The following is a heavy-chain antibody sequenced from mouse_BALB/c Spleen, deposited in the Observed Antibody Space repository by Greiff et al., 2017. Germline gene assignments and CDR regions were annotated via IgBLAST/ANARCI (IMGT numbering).Heavy chain of an antibody. CDR1: GFTFSSYT. CDR3: AREGYDGFYFDY. J-gene: IGHJ2*01. V-gene: IGHV5-9-4*01. CDR2: ISNGGSYT. Sequence: DVMLVESGGGLVQPGGSLKLSCAASGFTFSSYTMSWVRQTPEKRLEWVAYISNGGSYTYYPDTVTGRFTISRDNAKNTLYLEMSSLRSEDTAMYYCAREGYDGFYFDYWGQGTTLTVSS. D-gene: IGHD2-14*01.